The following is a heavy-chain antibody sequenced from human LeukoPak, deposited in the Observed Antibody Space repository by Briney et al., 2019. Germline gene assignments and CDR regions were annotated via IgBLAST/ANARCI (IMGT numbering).Heavy chain of an antibody. CDR1: GGSISSYY. J-gene: IGHJ4*02. CDR2: IYYSGST. D-gene: IGHD6-13*01. CDR3: AREIAAAGT. V-gene: IGHV4-59*12. Sequence: PSETLSLTCTVSGGSISSYYWSWIRQPPGKGLEWIGYIYYSGSTNYNPSLKSRVTISVDTSKNQFSLKLSSVTAADTAVYYCAREIAAAGTWGQGTLVTVSS.